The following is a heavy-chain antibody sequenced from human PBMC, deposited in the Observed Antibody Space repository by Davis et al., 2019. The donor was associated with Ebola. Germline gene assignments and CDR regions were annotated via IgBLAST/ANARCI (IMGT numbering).Heavy chain of an antibody. Sequence: GESLKISCAASGFTFSGSAMHWVRQASGKGLEWVGRIRSKANSYATAYAASVKGRFTISRDDSKNTAYLQMNSLKTEDTAVYYCTSNHVDIVAGDYWGQGTLVTVSS. CDR2: IRSKANSYAT. V-gene: IGHV3-73*01. CDR1: GFTFSGSA. CDR3: TSNHVDIVAGDY. D-gene: IGHD5-12*01. J-gene: IGHJ4*02.